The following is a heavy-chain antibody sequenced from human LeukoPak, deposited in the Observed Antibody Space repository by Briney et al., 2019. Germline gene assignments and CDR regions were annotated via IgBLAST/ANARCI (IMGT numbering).Heavy chain of an antibody. J-gene: IGHJ4*03. CDR3: SRHGDGGSREYRRLFPSLFRP. V-gene: IGHV4-34*01. Sequence: SETLSLTCAVYGGSFSGYYWSWIRQPPGKGLEWIGEINHSGSTYYNPSLKSRVTISVDTSKNQFSLKLSSVTAADTAVYYCSRHGDGGSREYRRLFPSLFRPRGQGTL. D-gene: IGHD3-16*01. CDR2: INHSGST. CDR1: GGSFSGYY.